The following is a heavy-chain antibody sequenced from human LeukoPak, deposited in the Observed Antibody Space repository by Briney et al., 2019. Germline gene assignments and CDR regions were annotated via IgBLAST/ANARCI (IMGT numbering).Heavy chain of an antibody. CDR1: GFTFSNNY. V-gene: IGHV3-33*08. CDR2: IWYDGSNK. D-gene: IGHD2-2*01. J-gene: IGHJ4*02. Sequence: GGSLRLSCAASGFTFSNNYMSWVRQAPGKGLEWVAVIWYDGSNKYYADSVKGRFTISRDNSKNTLYLQMNSLRAEDTAVYYCARGPLHYCSSTSCYAKTFDYWGQGTLVTVSS. CDR3: ARGPLHYCSSTSCYAKTFDY.